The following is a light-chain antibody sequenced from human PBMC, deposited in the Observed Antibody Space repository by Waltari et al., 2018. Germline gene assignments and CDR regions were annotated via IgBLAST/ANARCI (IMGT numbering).Light chain of an antibody. CDR1: QSVGRT. CDR3: QHYVRLPVA. CDR2: GAS. V-gene: IGKV3-20*01. Sequence: ELVLTQSPGTLSLSPGERATLSCRASQSVGRTLAWYQQKPGQAPRLLIYGASNKATGTPDRFSGSGSGTDFSLTISRLDPADFAVYYCQHYVRLPVAFGQGTKVEIK. J-gene: IGKJ1*01.